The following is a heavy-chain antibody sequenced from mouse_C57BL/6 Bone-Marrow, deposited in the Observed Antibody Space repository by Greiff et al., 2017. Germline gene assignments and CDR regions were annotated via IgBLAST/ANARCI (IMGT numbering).Heavy chain of an antibody. D-gene: IGHD1-1*02. CDR3: AREGGGTWHGLSMDY. CDR2: LNPSTGGT. J-gene: IGHJ4*01. V-gene: IGHV1-42*01. CDR1: GYSFTGYY. Sequence: EVKLVESGPELVKPGASVKISCKASGYSFTGYYMNWVKQSPEKSLEWIGELNPSTGGTTYNQKFKAKATLTVDKSSSTAYMQLQSLTSEDSAVYYCAREGGGTWHGLSMDYWGQGTSVTVSS.